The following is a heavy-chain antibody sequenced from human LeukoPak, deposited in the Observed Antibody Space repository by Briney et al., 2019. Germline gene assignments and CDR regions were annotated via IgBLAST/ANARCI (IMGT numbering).Heavy chain of an antibody. CDR3: ARHEPSSGYYSEFDY. J-gene: IGHJ4*02. CDR1: GGSISSSSYY. D-gene: IGHD3-22*01. V-gene: IGHV4-39*01. Sequence: PSETLSLTCTVSGGSISSSSYYWGWIRQPPGKGLEWIGSIYYSGSTYYNPSLKSRVTISVDTSKNQFSLKLSSVTAADTAVYYCARHEPSSGYYSEFDYWGQGTLVTVSS. CDR2: IYYSGST.